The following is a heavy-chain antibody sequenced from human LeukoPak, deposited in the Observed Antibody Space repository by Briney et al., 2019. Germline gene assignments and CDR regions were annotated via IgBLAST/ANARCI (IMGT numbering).Heavy chain of an antibody. J-gene: IGHJ1*01. CDR3: ATDHTVCSGGSCYSSRYFQH. D-gene: IGHD2-15*01. Sequence: SGFTFSRSWMHWVRQAPGKGLEWMGGFDPEDGETIYAQKFQGRVTMTEDTSTDTAYMELSSLRSEDTAVYYCATDHTVCSGGSCYSSRYFQHWGQGTLVTVSS. V-gene: IGHV1-24*01. CDR2: FDPEDGET. CDR1: GFTFSRSW.